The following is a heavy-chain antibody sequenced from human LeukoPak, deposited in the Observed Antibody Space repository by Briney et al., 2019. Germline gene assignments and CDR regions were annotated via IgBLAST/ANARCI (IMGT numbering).Heavy chain of an antibody. Sequence: ASVKVSCKASGYTFTSYDINWVRQATGQGLEWMGWINAGNGNTKYSQKFQGRVTITRDTSASTAYMELSSLRSEDTAVYYCAREAAAGNFDYWGQGTLVTVSS. CDR2: INAGNGNT. D-gene: IGHD6-13*01. J-gene: IGHJ4*02. V-gene: IGHV1-3*01. CDR1: GYTFTSYD. CDR3: AREAAAGNFDY.